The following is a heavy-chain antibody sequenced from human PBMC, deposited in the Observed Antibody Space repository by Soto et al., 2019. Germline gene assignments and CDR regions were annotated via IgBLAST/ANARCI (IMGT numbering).Heavy chain of an antibody. D-gene: IGHD3-22*01. CDR2: LYYSGST. V-gene: IGHV4-30-4*01. J-gene: IGHJ3*02. CDR1: GGSLSSGDYY. CDR3: ARQGSYYYDSSGYDAFSI. Sequence: PSETLSLTCTVSGGSLSSGDYYWSWIRQPPGKGLEWIGYLYYSGSTYDNPSLKSRVTISVDKSKNQFSRKLSSVPATDTTVYYCARQGSYYYDSSGYDAFSIWGPGTMGTISS.